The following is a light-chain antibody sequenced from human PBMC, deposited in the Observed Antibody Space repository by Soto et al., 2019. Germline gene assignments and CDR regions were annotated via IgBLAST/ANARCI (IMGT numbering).Light chain of an antibody. J-gene: IGKJ5*01. CDR3: QQYASLPT. Sequence: EIVLTQSPGTLSLSPGERATLSCRASQSINNRYLAWYQQKPGQAPRLLIYAASSRATGIPDRFSGSGSGTDFTLTISRLEPEDFAVYYCQQYASLPTFGQGTRLEIK. V-gene: IGKV3-20*01. CDR1: QSINNRY. CDR2: AAS.